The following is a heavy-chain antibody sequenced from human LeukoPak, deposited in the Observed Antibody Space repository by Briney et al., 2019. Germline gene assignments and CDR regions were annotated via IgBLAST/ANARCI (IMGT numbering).Heavy chain of an antibody. D-gene: IGHD2-2*02. CDR1: GGTFSSYA. CDR3: ARGGVYCSSTSCYKGGRNSYGYWYFDY. CDR2: IIPIFGTA. Sequence: SVKVSCKASGGTFSSYAISWVRQAPGQGLEWMGGIIPIFGTANYAQKFQGRVTITTDESTSTAYMELSSLRSEDTAVYYCARGGVYCSSTSCYKGGRNSYGYWYFDYWGQGTLVTVSS. J-gene: IGHJ4*02. V-gene: IGHV1-69*05.